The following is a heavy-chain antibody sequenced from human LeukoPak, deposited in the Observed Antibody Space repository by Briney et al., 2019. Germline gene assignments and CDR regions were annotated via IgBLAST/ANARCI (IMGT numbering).Heavy chain of an antibody. CDR2: IYSGGST. CDR1: GFTVSSNY. J-gene: IGHJ3*02. D-gene: IGHD1-26*01. CDR3: ARTIVGASGLDAFDI. Sequence: GGSLRLSCAVSGFTVSSNYMSWVRQAPGKELEWVSVIYSGGSTYYADSLKGRFTMSRDNSKNTLYLQMNSLRVEDTAVYYCARTIVGASGLDAFDIWGQGTMVTVSS. V-gene: IGHV3-66*01.